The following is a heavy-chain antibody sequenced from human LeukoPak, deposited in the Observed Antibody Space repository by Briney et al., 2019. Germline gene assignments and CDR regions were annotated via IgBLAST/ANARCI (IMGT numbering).Heavy chain of an antibody. V-gene: IGHV4-59*01. Sequence: SETLSLTCTVSGGSISSYYWSWIRQPPGKGLGWIGNIYYSGSTNYNPSLKSRVTISVDTSKNQFSLELSSVTAADTAVYYCTRGSIAYYYMDVWGKGTTVTISS. J-gene: IGHJ6*03. CDR2: IYYSGST. D-gene: IGHD3-22*01. CDR1: GGSISSYY. CDR3: TRGSIAYYYMDV.